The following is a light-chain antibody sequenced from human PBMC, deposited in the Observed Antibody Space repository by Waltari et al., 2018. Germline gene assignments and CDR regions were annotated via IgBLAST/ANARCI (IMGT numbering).Light chain of an antibody. CDR3: CSCSYTPTTTVI. Sequence: QSALTQPASVSGSPGQSITIPCTGTNSYVGAYDYVSWYQHHPGKAPKLVIYEVTNRPAGVSNRFSGSKSDNTASLTISGLQAEDEAEYDCCSCSYTPTTTVIFGGGTKLTVL. J-gene: IGLJ2*01. V-gene: IGLV2-14*01. CDR1: NSYVGAYDY. CDR2: EVT.